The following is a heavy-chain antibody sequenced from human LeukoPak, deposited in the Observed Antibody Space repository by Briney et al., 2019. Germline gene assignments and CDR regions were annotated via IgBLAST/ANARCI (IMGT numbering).Heavy chain of an antibody. CDR3: ARDGRRGGYCSGGSCPDPYYFDY. CDR1: GFTFSSYS. J-gene: IGHJ4*02. V-gene: IGHV3-21*01. CDR2: ISSSSSYI. Sequence: GGSLRLSCAAPGFTFSSYSMNWVRQAPGKGLEWASSISSSSSYIYYADSVKGRFTISRDNAKNSLYLQMNSLRAEDTAVYYCARDGRRGGYCSGGSCPDPYYFDYWGQGTLVTVSS. D-gene: IGHD2-15*01.